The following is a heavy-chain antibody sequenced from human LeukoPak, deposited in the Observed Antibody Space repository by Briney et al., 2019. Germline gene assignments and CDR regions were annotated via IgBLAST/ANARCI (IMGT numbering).Heavy chain of an antibody. Sequence: GGSLRLSCAASGFTFSSYAMHWVRQAPGKGLEWVAVISYDGSNKYYADSVKGRFTISRDNSKNTLYLQMNSLRAEDTAVYYCANEGGGAFDIWGRGTMVTVSS. CDR2: ISYDGSNK. CDR1: GFTFSSYA. CDR3: ANEGGGAFDI. J-gene: IGHJ3*02. V-gene: IGHV3-30*01.